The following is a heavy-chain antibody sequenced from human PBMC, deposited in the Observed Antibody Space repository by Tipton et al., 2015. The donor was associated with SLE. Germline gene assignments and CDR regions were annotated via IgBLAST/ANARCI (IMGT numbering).Heavy chain of an antibody. Sequence: GLVKPSETLSLTCTVSGDSLTSGNYYWSWIRQLAGKGLEWIGYIYTRGSTNYNPSLRSRVTISVDTSKNQFSLKLSSVTAADTAVYYCARGSSEGLEYWGQGTLVTVSS. J-gene: IGHJ4*02. CDR2: IYTRGST. CDR3: ARGSSEGLEY. CDR1: GDSLTSGNYY. V-gene: IGHV4-61*10. D-gene: IGHD1-26*01.